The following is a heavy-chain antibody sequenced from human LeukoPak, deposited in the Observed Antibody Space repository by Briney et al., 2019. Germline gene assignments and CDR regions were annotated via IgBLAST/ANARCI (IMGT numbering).Heavy chain of an antibody. V-gene: IGHV4-61*03. CDR1: GASVSDGSYY. CDR3: ARGLSTGREDYFDF. D-gene: IGHD1-1*01. Sequence: SETLSLTSSVSGASVSDGSYYWSWIRQPPGKGLEWIGFLYYSGRTNYSPSLSGRVSTSIDTSKNHFSLNLTSVTAADTAVYYCARGLSTGREDYFDFWGQGTLVSVSS. J-gene: IGHJ4*02. CDR2: LYYSGRT.